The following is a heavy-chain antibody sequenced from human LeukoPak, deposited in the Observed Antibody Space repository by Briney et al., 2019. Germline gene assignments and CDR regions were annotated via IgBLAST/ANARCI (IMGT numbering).Heavy chain of an antibody. D-gene: IGHD3-10*01. J-gene: IGHJ6*02. CDR2: ISAYNGNT. CDR3: VRDYYYGSGSYYNDLYYYYYYGMDV. Sequence: ASVKVSCKASGYTFTSYGISWVRQAPGQGLEWMGWISAYNGNTNYAQKLQGRVTMTTDTSTSTAYMELRSLRSDDTAVYYCVRDYYYGSGSYYNDLYYYYYYGMDVWGQGTTVTVSS. V-gene: IGHV1-18*01. CDR1: GYTFTSYG.